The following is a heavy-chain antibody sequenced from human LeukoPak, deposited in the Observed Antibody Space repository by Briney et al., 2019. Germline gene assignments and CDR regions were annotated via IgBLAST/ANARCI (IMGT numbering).Heavy chain of an antibody. V-gene: IGHV3-21*01. Sequence: KPGGSLRLSCAASGFTFSSYSMNWVRQAPGKGLEWVSSISSSSSYIYYADSVKGRFTISRNNAKNSLYLQMNSLRAEDTAVYYCARGVRYYDSSGYYDYWGQGTLVTVFS. CDR2: ISSSSSYI. J-gene: IGHJ4*02. D-gene: IGHD3-22*01. CDR1: GFTFSSYS. CDR3: ARGVRYYDSSGYYDY.